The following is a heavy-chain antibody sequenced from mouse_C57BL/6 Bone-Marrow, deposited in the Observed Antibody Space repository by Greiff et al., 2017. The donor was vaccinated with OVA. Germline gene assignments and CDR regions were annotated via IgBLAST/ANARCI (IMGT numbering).Heavy chain of an antibody. J-gene: IGHJ4*01. D-gene: IGHD2-4*01. CDR1: GYTFTDYN. V-gene: IGHV1-18*01. CDR2: INPNNGGT. Sequence: EVQLQQSGPELVKPGASVKIPCKASGYTFTDYNMDWVKQSHGKSLEWIGDINPNNGGTIYNQKFKGKATLTVDKSSSTAYMELRSLTSEDTAVYYCARDDYDGYYAMDYWGQGTSGTVSS. CDR3: ARDDYDGYYAMDY.